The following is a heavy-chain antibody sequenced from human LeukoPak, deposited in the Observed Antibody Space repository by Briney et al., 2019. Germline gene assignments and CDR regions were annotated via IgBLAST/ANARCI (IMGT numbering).Heavy chain of an antibody. CDR1: GGSTSSYY. J-gene: IGHJ4*02. Sequence: PSETLSLTCTVSGGSTSSYYWSWIRQPAGKGLEWIGRIDTSGRTNYNPPLKSRVTMSVDTSKNQLSLKLSSVTAADTAVYYCARDAAAGTSIDYLDYWGQGTLVTVSS. CDR2: IDTSGRT. V-gene: IGHV4-4*07. D-gene: IGHD6-13*01. CDR3: ARDAAAGTSIDYLDY.